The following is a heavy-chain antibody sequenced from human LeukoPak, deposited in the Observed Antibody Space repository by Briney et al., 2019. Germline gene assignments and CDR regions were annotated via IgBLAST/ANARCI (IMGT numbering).Heavy chain of an antibody. CDR3: ARLGTSAYYYMDV. CDR1: GYSFTSYW. CDR2: IYPGDSGT. J-gene: IGHJ6*03. V-gene: IGHV5-51*01. Sequence: GESLKISCKGSGYSFTSYWSGWVRQMPGKGLEWMGIIYPGDSGTRYSPSFQGQVTISADKSISIAYLQWSSLKASDTAMYYCARLGTSAYYYMDVWGKGTTVTVSS.